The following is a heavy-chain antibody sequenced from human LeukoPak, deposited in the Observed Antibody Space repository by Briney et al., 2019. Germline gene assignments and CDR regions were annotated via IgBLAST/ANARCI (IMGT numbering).Heavy chain of an antibody. Sequence: SETLSLTCSVYGGSFSVYYWSWIRQPPGKGLEWIGEINHSGSTNYNPSLKSRVTISVDTSKNQFSLKLSSVTAADTAVYYCARGGGDNWFDPWGQGTLVTVSS. CDR1: GGSFSVYY. J-gene: IGHJ5*02. D-gene: IGHD3-10*01. V-gene: IGHV4-34*01. CDR3: ARGGGDNWFDP. CDR2: INHSGST.